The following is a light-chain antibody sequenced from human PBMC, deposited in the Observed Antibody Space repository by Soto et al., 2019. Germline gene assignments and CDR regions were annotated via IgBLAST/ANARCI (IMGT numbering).Light chain of an antibody. CDR3: QQYNKWPWT. CDR1: QIVSSN. V-gene: IGKV3-15*01. Sequence: EIVMTQSPATLSVSPGERATLSCRASQIVSSNLAWYQQKPGQAPRLLIYTASTRATGIPARFSGSGSGTEFTLTISSLQSEDFAVYYCQQYNKWPWTFGQGTKVEIK. CDR2: TAS. J-gene: IGKJ1*01.